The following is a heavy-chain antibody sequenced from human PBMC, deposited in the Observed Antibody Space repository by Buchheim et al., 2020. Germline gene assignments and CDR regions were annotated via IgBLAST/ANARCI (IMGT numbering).Heavy chain of an antibody. D-gene: IGHD3-10*01. CDR3: ARDRTRSHYCSGRYYDY. CDR2: ISHSSSTI. CDR1: GFTFSSYS. Sequence: EVQLVESGGGLVQPGGSLRLSCAASGFTFSSYSMNWVRQAPGKGLEWVSYISHSSSTIYYADSLKGRFTISRDNAKNSMYLQMNSVRAEDTAVYYCARDRTRSHYCSGRYYDYWGQGTL. J-gene: IGHJ4*02. V-gene: IGHV3-48*01.